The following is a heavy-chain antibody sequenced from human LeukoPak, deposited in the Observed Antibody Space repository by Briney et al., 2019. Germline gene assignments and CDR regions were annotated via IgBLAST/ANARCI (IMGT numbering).Heavy chain of an antibody. V-gene: IGHV4-39*07. CDR2: IYYGGSP. Sequence: SETLSLTCNVSGGSISTTTNSWGWAWIRQRPTKGLEWIGSIYYGGSPYYTSSLKSRVTISVDTSKNQFSLKLSSVTAADTAVYYCARGVLPLRFLEWLSRRYYYYMDVWGKGTTVTVSS. CDR1: GGSISTTTNS. J-gene: IGHJ6*03. CDR3: ARGVLPLRFLEWLSRRYYYYMDV. D-gene: IGHD3-3*01.